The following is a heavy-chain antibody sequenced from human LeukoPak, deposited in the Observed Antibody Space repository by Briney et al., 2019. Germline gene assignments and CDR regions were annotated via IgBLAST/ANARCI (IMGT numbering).Heavy chain of an antibody. CDR1: GFTFSSYE. J-gene: IGHJ4*02. D-gene: IGHD3-10*01. CDR3: VKVAKYYYGSETYYFFEH. V-gene: IGHV3-48*03. Sequence: GGSLRLSCAASGFTFSSYEMNWIRQAPGKGLEWVSYISSSGSTIYYADSVKGRFTISRDNAKNSLDLQMNSLRVEDTGIYYCVKVAKYYYGSETYYFFEHWGQGTPVTASS. CDR2: ISSSGSTI.